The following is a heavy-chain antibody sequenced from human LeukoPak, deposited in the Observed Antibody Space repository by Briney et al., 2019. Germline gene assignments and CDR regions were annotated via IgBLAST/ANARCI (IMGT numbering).Heavy chain of an antibody. CDR1: GFSFSNYA. Sequence: GGSLRLSCAASGFSFSNYAMTWVRQAPGKGLEWVSMISGSTTTTYYADSVKGRFTISRDNSKNTLYLQMNSLRADDTAVYYCARDRGSWYMCFDYWGQGNLVTVSS. CDR2: ISGSTTTT. CDR3: ARDRGSWYMCFDY. J-gene: IGHJ4*02. D-gene: IGHD6-13*01. V-gene: IGHV3-23*01.